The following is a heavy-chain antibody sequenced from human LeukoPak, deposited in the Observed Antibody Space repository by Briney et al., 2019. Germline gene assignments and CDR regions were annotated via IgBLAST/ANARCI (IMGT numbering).Heavy chain of an antibody. D-gene: IGHD5-24*01. J-gene: IGHJ4*02. Sequence: SQTLSLTCTVSGGSINNGGYYWSWIRQHPGKGLEWIGYIYYSGSSYYNPSLRSRVTISVDTSKNHFTLKLSSVTAADTAVYYCARNRDGYNSFDYWGQGTLVTVSS. CDR2: IYYSGSS. V-gene: IGHV4-31*03. CDR1: GGSINNGGYY. CDR3: ARNRDGYNSFDY.